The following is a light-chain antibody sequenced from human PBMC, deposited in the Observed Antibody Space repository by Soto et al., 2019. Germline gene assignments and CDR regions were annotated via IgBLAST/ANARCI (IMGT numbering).Light chain of an antibody. Sequence: QAVVTQPPSASETPGQTVSISCSGSNSNIASNTVNWYQHLPGTAPKLPIYYNNQRPSGVPDRFSGSKSGTSASLAISGLQSEDESDYYCAAWDDTLKRYVFGTGTKLTVL. J-gene: IGLJ1*01. CDR2: YNN. V-gene: IGLV1-44*01. CDR1: NSNIASNT. CDR3: AAWDDTLKRYV.